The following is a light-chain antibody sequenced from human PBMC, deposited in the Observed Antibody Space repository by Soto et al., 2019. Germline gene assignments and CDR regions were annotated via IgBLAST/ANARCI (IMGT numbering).Light chain of an antibody. J-gene: IGKJ2*01. CDR3: QQYYSPPYT. Sequence: DIVMTQSPDSLAVSLGERATVNCKSSQSVLFSTNNKNFLAWYQQKPGQPPKLLIYWASTRESGVPDRFSGSGSGKDFTLTISSLQAEDVALYYCQQYYSPPYTFGQGTKLEIK. CDR1: QSVLFSTNNKNF. CDR2: WAS. V-gene: IGKV4-1*01.